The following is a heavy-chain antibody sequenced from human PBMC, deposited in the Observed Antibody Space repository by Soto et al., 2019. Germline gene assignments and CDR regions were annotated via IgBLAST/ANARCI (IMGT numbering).Heavy chain of an antibody. D-gene: IGHD3-10*01. CDR3: ARQGFGPLHGLVDV. CDR1: GGSISSYY. J-gene: IGHJ6*02. V-gene: IGHV4-59*08. CDR2: VHHSWGS. Sequence: QVQLQESGPGLVKPSETLSLSCTVSGGSISSYYWSWFRQSPGKRMEWIGYVHHSWGSSYNPSLQSRVAISLDTSKRQFSLKVPAVTATVTAVYYCARQGFGPLHGLVDVWGQGTTVTVSS.